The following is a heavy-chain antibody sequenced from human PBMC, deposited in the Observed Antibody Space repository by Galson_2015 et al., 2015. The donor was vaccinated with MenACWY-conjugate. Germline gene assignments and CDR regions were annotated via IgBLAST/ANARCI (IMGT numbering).Heavy chain of an antibody. D-gene: IGHD1-26*01. CDR1: GFTFSSYA. CDR2: IWYDGSKT. Sequence: SLRLSCAASGFTFSSYAMHWARQAPGKGLEWVAVIWYDGSKTYYADSVKGRFTISRDNSKNTAYLQMNSLRAEDTAMYYCFAINSGIDYWGQGTLVTVSS. CDR3: FAINSGIDY. J-gene: IGHJ4*02. V-gene: IGHV3-33*01.